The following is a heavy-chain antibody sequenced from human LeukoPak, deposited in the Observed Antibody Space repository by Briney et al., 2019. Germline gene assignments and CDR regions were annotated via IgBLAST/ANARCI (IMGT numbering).Heavy chain of an antibody. Sequence: GGSLRLSCAASGFTFRNYAMHWVRQAPDKGLEWVAVISYDGVHLNYADSVRGRFTISRDDSKSTLYLQLNSLRTEDTALYYCARDEYDGYNLGPSNYWGRGTLVTVSS. CDR2: ISYDGVHL. CDR1: GFTFRNYA. D-gene: IGHD5-24*01. J-gene: IGHJ4*02. CDR3: ARDEYDGYNLGPSNY. V-gene: IGHV3-30*04.